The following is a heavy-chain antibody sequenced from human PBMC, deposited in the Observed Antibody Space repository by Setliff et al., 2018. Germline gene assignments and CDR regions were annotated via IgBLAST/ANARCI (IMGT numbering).Heavy chain of an antibody. V-gene: IGHV4-59*12. Sequence: PSETLSLTCNVSGASIRNFYWTWIRQPPGKGLEWIGYVHFTGSTNYNPSLKSRVTMSVDVSKNQFSLKLTSVTAADTAVYYCARAPRYFDPTGSYFDFWGQGTLVTVSS. D-gene: IGHD3-22*01. CDR2: VHFTGST. CDR3: ARAPRYFDPTGSYFDF. CDR1: GASIRNFY. J-gene: IGHJ4*02.